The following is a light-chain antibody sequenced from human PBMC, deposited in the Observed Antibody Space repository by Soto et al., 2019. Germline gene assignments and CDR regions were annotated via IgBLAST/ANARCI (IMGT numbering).Light chain of an antibody. CDR3: QQYGSSPWT. J-gene: IGKJ1*01. CDR2: GAS. CDR1: QSVSSN. V-gene: IGKV3-20*01. Sequence: IVMTQSPATLSVSPGERATLSCRASQSVSSNLAWYQQKPGQAPRLLIYGASNRATGIPDRFSGSGSGTDFTLTISRLEPEDFAVYYCQQYGSSPWTFGQATKVDIK.